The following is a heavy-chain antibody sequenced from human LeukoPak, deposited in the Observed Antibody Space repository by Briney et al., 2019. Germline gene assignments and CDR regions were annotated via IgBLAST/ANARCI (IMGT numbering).Heavy chain of an antibody. D-gene: IGHD6-19*01. J-gene: IGHJ4*02. CDR3: ARFLYSSGLDY. CDR1: GFTFSSYG. CDR2: IWYDGSNK. V-gene: IGHV3-33*01. Sequence: GESLRLSCAASGFTFSSYGMHWVRQAPGKGMEWVAVIWYDGSNKYYADSVKGRFTISRDNSKNTLSLQMNSLRAEDTAVYYCARFLYSSGLDYWGRGTLVAVSS.